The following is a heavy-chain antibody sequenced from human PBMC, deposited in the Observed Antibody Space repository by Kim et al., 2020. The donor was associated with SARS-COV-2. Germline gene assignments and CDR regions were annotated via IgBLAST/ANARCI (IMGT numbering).Heavy chain of an antibody. CDR3: ARLSYSSSWYSRWFDP. CDR1: GYSFTSYW. Sequence: GESLKISCKGSGYSFTSYWIIWVRHMPGKGLEWMGRIDPSDSYTNYSPSFQGHVTISADKPISTAYLQWSSLKASDTAMYYCARLSYSSSWYSRWFDPWGQGTLVTVSS. CDR2: IDPSDSYT. J-gene: IGHJ5*02. V-gene: IGHV5-10-1*01. D-gene: IGHD6-13*01.